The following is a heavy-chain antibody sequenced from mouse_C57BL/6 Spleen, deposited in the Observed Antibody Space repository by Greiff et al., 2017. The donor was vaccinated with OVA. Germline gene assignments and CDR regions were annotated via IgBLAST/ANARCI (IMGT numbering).Heavy chain of an antibody. CDR3: ASYLLPRGWYFDV. J-gene: IGHJ1*03. V-gene: IGHV1-82*01. CDR1: GYAFSSSW. Sequence: VQLQESGPELVKPGASVKISCKASGYAFSSSWMNWVKQRTGKGLEWIGRIYPGDGDTNYNGKFKGKATLTADKYSSTAYMQLSSLTSEDSAVYFCASYLLPRGWYFDVWGTGTTVTVSS. D-gene: IGHD1-1*01. CDR2: IYPGDGDT.